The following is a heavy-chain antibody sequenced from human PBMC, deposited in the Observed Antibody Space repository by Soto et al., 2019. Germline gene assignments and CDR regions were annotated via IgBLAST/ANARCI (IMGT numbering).Heavy chain of an antibody. J-gene: IGHJ4*02. CDR1: GGSIISYY. D-gene: IGHD4-17*01. Sequence: SETLSLTCTVSGGSIISYYWSWILQPPGKGLEWIGYIYYSGSTNYNPSLKSRVTISVDTSKNQFSLKLSSVTAADTAVYYCARSYGDYSSYDDWGQGTLVTVSS. CDR2: IYYSGST. V-gene: IGHV4-59*08. CDR3: ARSYGDYSSYDD.